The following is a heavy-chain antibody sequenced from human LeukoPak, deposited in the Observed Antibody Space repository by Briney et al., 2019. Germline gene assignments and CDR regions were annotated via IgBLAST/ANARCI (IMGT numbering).Heavy chain of an antibody. Sequence: SETLSLTCTVSGGSISSYYWSWIRQPAGKGLEWIGRIYYRGSTYYNPSLKSRVTISADTSKNQFSLKLRSVTAADTAVYYCARHDSSGPYNAFDIWGQGTMVTVSS. D-gene: IGHD3-22*01. CDR1: GGSISSYY. J-gene: IGHJ3*02. CDR2: IYYRGST. V-gene: IGHV4-59*05. CDR3: ARHDSSGPYNAFDI.